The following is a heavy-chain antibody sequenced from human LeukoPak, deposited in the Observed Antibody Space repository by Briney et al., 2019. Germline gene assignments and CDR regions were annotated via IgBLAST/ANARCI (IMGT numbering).Heavy chain of an antibody. CDR2: VFDGKTT. CDR1: GESLNYYY. D-gene: IGHD5-24*01. V-gene: IGHV4-34*12. J-gene: IGHJ4*02. CDR3: ASGAWATRLHS. Sequence: SDTLSLTCAVYGESLNYYYWSWIRQSPEKGLEWIGEVFDGKTTNYNPSLKGRVTISAVTSSNQFSLNLRSVTAADTAVYYCASGAWATRLHSWAQGTLVIVSS.